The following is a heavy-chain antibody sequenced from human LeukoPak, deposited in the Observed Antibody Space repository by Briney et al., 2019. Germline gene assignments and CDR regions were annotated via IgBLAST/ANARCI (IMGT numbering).Heavy chain of an antibody. V-gene: IGHV4-39*01. J-gene: IGHJ4*02. CDR3: ARKGDIWSGYYQTTFDY. D-gene: IGHD3-3*01. Sequence: TSSETLSLTCTVSGGSISSSSYYWGWIRQPPGKGLEWIGSIYYSGSTYYNPSLKSRVTISVDTSKNQFSLKLSSVTAADTAVYYCARKGDIWSGYYQTTFDYWGQGTLVTVSS. CDR1: GGSISSSSYY. CDR2: IYYSGST.